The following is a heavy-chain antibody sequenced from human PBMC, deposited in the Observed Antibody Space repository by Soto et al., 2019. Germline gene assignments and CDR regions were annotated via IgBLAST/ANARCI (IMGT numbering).Heavy chain of an antibody. CDR1: GFSLSTSGVG. D-gene: IGHD2-21*02. V-gene: IGHV2-5*02. Sequence: QITLKESGPTLVKPTQTLTLTFTFSGFSLSTSGVGVGWIRQPPGKALEWLALIYWDDDKRYSPSLKSRLTTTKDTSKNHVVLTMTNMDPVDTATYYCARRQTYCGGNCYSGFDSWGQGTLVTVSS. CDR3: ARRQTYCGGNCYSGFDS. CDR2: IYWDDDK. J-gene: IGHJ4*02.